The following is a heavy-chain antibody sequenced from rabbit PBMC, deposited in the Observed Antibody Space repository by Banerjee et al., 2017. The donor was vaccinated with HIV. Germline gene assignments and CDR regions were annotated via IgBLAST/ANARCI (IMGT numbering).Heavy chain of an antibody. CDR3: ARDGTAYAGYGYAGFNL. D-gene: IGHD6-1*01. CDR1: GFSFSSNV. J-gene: IGHJ4*01. V-gene: IGHV1S40*01. CDR2: IYTGDGST. Sequence: LTLTCTASGFSFSSNVVCWVRQAPGKGLEWIACIYTGDGSTYYASWAKGRFTISKTSSTTVTLQMTSLIAADTATYFCARDGTAYAGYGYAGFNLWGPGTLVTVS.